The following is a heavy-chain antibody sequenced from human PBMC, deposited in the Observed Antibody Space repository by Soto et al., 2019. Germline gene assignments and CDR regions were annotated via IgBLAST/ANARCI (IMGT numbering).Heavy chain of an antibody. V-gene: IGHV3-23*01. CDR1: GFTFSSHA. J-gene: IGHJ4*02. Sequence: EVQLLESGGGLVQPGGSLRLSCAASGFTFSSHAMSWVRQAPGKGLEWVSGISGSGRSIYYEDSVKGRFTISRDNSKNTLYLQMNGLRAEDTAVYYCAKGGSRGGGIAAAGFDYWGQGTLVTVSS. CDR3: AKGGSRGGGIAAAGFDY. CDR2: ISGSGRSI. D-gene: IGHD6-13*01.